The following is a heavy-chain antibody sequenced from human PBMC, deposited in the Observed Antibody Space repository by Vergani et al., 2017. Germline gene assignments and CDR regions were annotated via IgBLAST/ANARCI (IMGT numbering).Heavy chain of an antibody. V-gene: IGHV3-53*01. CDR3: ARGEEGGGGGSDY. CDR1: GFTVSSNY. D-gene: IGHD3-16*01. Sequence: EVQLVESGGGLIQPGGSLRLSCAASGFTVSSNYMSWVRQAPGKGLEWVSVIYSGGSTYYADSVKGRFTISRDNSKNTLYLQMNSLRAEETAVYYCARGEEGGGGGSDYWGQGTLVTVSS. CDR2: IYSGGST. J-gene: IGHJ4*02.